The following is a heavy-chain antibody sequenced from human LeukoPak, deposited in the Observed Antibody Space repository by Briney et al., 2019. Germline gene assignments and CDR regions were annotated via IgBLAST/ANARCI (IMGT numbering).Heavy chain of an antibody. Sequence: PGGSLRLSCAASGFTFSTFAMHWVRQAPGKGLEWVSAISGSGGSTYYADSVKGRFTISRDNSKNTLYLQMNSLRAEDTAVYYCAKDRSARRELLDYWGQGTLVTVSS. CDR1: GFTFSTFA. V-gene: IGHV3-23*01. J-gene: IGHJ4*02. CDR3: AKDRSARRELLDY. D-gene: IGHD1-26*01. CDR2: ISGSGGST.